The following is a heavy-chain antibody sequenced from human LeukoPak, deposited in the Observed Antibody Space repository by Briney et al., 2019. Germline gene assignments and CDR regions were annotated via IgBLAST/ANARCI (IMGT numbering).Heavy chain of an antibody. Sequence: ASVKVSCKASGGTFSSYAISWVRQAPGQGLEWMGGIIPILGTANYAQKFQGRVTITTDESTSTAYMELSSLRSEDTAVYYCAREVEMATSDAFDIWGQGTMVTVSS. D-gene: IGHD5-24*01. V-gene: IGHV1-69*05. J-gene: IGHJ3*02. CDR1: GGTFSSYA. CDR3: AREVEMATSDAFDI. CDR2: IIPILGTA.